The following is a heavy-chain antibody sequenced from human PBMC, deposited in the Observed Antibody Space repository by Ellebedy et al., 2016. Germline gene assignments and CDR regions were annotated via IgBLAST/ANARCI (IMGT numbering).Heavy chain of an antibody. Sequence: SETLSLXXAVYGGSFSGYYWSWIRQPPGKGLEWIGEINHSGSTNYNPSLKSRVTISVDTSKNQFSLKLSSVTAADTAVYYCASLGYCSSTSCPAHYYYYMDVWGKGTTVTVSS. J-gene: IGHJ6*03. CDR1: GGSFSGYY. CDR3: ASLGYCSSTSCPAHYYYYMDV. CDR2: INHSGST. D-gene: IGHD2-2*01. V-gene: IGHV4-34*01.